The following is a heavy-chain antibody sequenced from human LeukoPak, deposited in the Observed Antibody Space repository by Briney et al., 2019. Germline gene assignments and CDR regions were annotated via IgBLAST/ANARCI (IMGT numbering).Heavy chain of an antibody. CDR1: GFTFSNYA. D-gene: IGHD1-1*01. V-gene: IGHV3-30*14. CDR2: ISYDGSNK. Sequence: GGSLRLSCAASGFTFSNYAMHWVRQAPGKGLEWVAVISYDGSNKYYADSVKGRFTISRDNSKNTVSLQMDSLRVDDTAVYFCARGFLQLTPYYFDYWGQGTLVTVSS. CDR3: ARGFLQLTPYYFDY. J-gene: IGHJ4*02.